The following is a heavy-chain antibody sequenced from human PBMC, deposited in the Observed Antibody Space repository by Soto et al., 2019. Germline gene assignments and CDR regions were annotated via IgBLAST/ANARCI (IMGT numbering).Heavy chain of an antibody. D-gene: IGHD4-17*01. Sequence: QVQLVQSGAEVKKPGSSVKVSCKASGGTFSSYTISWVRQAPGQGLEWIGRIIPILGIANYAQKFQGRVTITADKSTSTAYMELSSLRSEDTAVYYCARDTVTTGAGWGQGTLVTVSS. V-gene: IGHV1-69*08. CDR3: ARDTVTTGAG. CDR1: GGTFSSYT. CDR2: IIPILGIA. J-gene: IGHJ4*02.